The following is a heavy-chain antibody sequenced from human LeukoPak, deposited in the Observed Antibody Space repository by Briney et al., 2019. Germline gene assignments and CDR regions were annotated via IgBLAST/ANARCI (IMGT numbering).Heavy chain of an antibody. J-gene: IGHJ5*02. CDR1: GGSFSGYY. CDR2: INHSGST. CDR3: ARGASGWYTENWFDP. Sequence: SETLSLTCAVYGGSFSGYYWSWIRQPPGKGLEWIGEINHSGSTNYNPPLKSRVTISVDTSKNQFSLKLSSVTAADTAVYYCARGASGWYTENWFDPWGQGTLVTVSS. V-gene: IGHV4-34*01. D-gene: IGHD6-19*01.